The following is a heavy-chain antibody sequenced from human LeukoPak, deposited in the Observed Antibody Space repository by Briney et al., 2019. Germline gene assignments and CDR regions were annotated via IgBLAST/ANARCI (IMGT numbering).Heavy chain of an antibody. J-gene: IGHJ4*02. CDR3: AREGFGELSHFDY. Sequence: SETLSLTCTVYGGSSSGYCWSWIRHPPGRGLEWIGEINHSGRTNYNPSPKSRVTISVDTSKNQFSLKLSSVTAADTAVYYCAREGFGELSHFDYWGQGTLVTVSS. V-gene: IGHV4-34*01. CDR2: INHSGRT. D-gene: IGHD3-10*01. CDR1: GGSSSGYC.